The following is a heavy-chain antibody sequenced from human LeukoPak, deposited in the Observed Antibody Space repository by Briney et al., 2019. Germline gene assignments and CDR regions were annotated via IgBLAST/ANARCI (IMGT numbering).Heavy chain of an antibody. Sequence: GGSLRLSCVGSGFTFSRSTMSWVRLAPGKGLEWVSGISGSGGDTYYTDSVKGRFTISRDNSGTTVPLQMNSLTTDDTAVYFCAKEGRLTVAAVVVENYFDYWGQGPPVIVSA. CDR3: AKEGRLTVAAVVVENYFDY. V-gene: IGHV3-23*01. CDR2: ISGSGGDT. CDR1: GFTFSRST. J-gene: IGHJ4*02. D-gene: IGHD3-22*01.